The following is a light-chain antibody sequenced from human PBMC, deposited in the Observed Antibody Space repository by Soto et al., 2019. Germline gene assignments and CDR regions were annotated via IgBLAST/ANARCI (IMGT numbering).Light chain of an antibody. CDR2: GAS. Sequence: EIVLTQSPGTLSLSPGERATLSCRASQSVSSSYLAWYQQKPGQAPRLLIYGASSRATGIPDRFSGSGSGTDFTLTISRLEPEDFAVYYCHKYNSALLTFGQGTRLEIK. CDR3: HKYNSALLT. J-gene: IGKJ5*01. V-gene: IGKV3-20*01. CDR1: QSVSSSY.